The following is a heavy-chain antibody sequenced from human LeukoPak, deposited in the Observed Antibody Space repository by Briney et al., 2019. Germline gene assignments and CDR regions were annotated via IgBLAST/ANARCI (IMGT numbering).Heavy chain of an antibody. CDR3: ARVGHSGSYYFDY. D-gene: IGHD1-26*01. Sequence: SGGSLRLSCAASGFTFSSYWMHWVRQAPGKGLVWVSRINSDGSSTSYADSVKGRFTISRDNAKNTLYLQMNSLRAEDTAVYYCARVGHSGSYYFDYWGQGTLVTVSS. CDR1: GFTFSSYW. V-gene: IGHV3-74*01. CDR2: INSDGSST. J-gene: IGHJ4*02.